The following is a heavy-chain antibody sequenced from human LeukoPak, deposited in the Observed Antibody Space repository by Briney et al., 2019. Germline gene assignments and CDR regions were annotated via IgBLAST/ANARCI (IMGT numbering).Heavy chain of an antibody. D-gene: IGHD6-6*01. CDR1: GGSFSGYY. V-gene: IGHV4-34*01. CDR3: APSLFHSEYSSSSVA. J-gene: IGHJ5*02. CDR2: INHSGST. Sequence: SETLSLTCAVYGGSFSGYYWSWIRQPPGKGLEWIGEINHSGSTNYNPSLKSRVTISVDTSKNQFSLKLSSVTAADTAVYYCAPSLFHSEYSSSSVAWGQGTLVTVSS.